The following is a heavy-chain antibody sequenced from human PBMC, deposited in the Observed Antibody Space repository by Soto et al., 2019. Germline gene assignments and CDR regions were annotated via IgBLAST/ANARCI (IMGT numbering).Heavy chain of an antibody. D-gene: IGHD2-2*01. CDR2: IYSGGST. V-gene: IGHV3-66*01. CDR1: GFTVSSNY. CDR3: ARDWGVVPATYGMDV. J-gene: IGHJ6*02. Sequence: PGGSLRLSCAASGFTVSSNYMIWVRQAPGKGLEWVSVIYSGGSTYYADSVKGRFTISRDNSKNTLYLQMNSLRAEDTAVYYCARDWGVVPATYGMDVWGQGTTVTVSS.